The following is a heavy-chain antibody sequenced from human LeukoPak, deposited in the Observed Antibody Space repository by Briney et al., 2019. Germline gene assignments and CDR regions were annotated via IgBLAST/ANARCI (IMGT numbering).Heavy chain of an antibody. Sequence: PSQTLSLTCTVSGGSISSGDYYWSWIRQPPGKGLEWIGYIYYSGSTNYNPSLKSRVTISVDTSKNQFSLKLSSVTAADTAVYYCARDVDTAMVLGAFDIWGQGTMVTVSS. CDR1: GGSISSGDYY. CDR2: IYYSGST. CDR3: ARDVDTAMVLGAFDI. J-gene: IGHJ3*02. V-gene: IGHV4-61*08. D-gene: IGHD5-18*01.